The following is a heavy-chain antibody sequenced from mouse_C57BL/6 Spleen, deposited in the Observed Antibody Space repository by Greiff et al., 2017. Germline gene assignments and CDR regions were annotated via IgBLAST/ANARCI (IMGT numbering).Heavy chain of an antibody. V-gene: IGHV5-4*01. Sequence: EVMLVESGGGLVKPGGSLKLSCAASGFTFSSYAMSWVRQTPEKRLEWVATISDGGSYTYYPDNVKGRFTISRDNAKNNLYLQMSHLKSEDTAMYYCARDRGGGPMDYWGQGTSVTVSS. CDR3: ARDRGGGPMDY. CDR2: ISDGGSYT. J-gene: IGHJ4*01. CDR1: GFTFSSYA.